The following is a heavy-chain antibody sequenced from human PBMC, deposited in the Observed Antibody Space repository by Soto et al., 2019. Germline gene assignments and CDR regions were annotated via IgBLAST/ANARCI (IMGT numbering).Heavy chain of an antibody. V-gene: IGHV3-23*01. CDR3: AHPRGYGVFDAYDI. Sequence: GGSLRLSCAASGFTFSTYAMSWVRQAPGKGLEWVSAISGSGDSTYSADSVRGRFTISRDNSINTLYLQMNNLGNEDTAVYYCAHPRGYGVFDAYDIWGQGTMVTVSS. D-gene: IGHD4-17*01. CDR2: ISGSGDST. CDR1: GFTFSTYA. J-gene: IGHJ3*02.